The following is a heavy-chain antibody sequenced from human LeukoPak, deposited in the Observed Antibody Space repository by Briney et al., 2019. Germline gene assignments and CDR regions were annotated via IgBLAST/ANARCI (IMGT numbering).Heavy chain of an antibody. CDR3: ARVALPGFPFDP. CDR2: ISAYSGNT. V-gene: IGHV1-18*01. J-gene: IGHJ5*02. Sequence: ASVKVSCKASGYTFTSYGISWVRQAPGQGLEWMGWISAYSGNTNYAQKLQGRVTMTTDTSTGTAYMELRSLRSEDTAVYYCARVALPGFPFDPWGQGTLVTVSS. D-gene: IGHD2-21*01. CDR1: GYTFTSYG.